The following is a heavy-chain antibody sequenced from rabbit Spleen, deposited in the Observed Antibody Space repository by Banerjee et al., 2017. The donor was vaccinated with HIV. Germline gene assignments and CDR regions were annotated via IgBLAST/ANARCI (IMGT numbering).Heavy chain of an antibody. J-gene: IGHJ6*01. CDR1: GFSFSSYW. D-gene: IGHD1-1*01. V-gene: IGHV1S45*01. CDR3: ARDTSISFSSYGMDL. Sequence: QEQLTETGGGLVQPEGSLTLTCTASGFSFSSYWMCWVRQAPGKGLEWIGCITAGGGSTYYASWAKGRFTIFRTSSTTVTLQMTSLTAGDTATYFCARDTSISFSSYGMDLWGPGTLVTVS. CDR2: ITAGGGST.